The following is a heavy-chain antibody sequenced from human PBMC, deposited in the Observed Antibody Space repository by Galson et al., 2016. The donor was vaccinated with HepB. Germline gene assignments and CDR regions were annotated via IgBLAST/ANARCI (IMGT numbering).Heavy chain of an antibody. D-gene: IGHD1-26*01. V-gene: IGHV3-21*01. CDR3: ARAKWDLNDAFDI. Sequence: SLRLSCAASGFTFSDYAMSWVRQAPGKGLEWVSSISSSSSYIYYADSVKSRFTLSRDNAKNSLYLQMNSLRAEDTAVYYCARAKWDLNDAFDIWGQGTLVTVSS. J-gene: IGHJ3*02. CDR2: ISSSSSYI. CDR1: GFTFSDYA.